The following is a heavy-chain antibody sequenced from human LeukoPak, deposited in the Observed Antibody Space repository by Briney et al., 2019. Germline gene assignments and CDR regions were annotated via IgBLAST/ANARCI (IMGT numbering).Heavy chain of an antibody. D-gene: IGHD2-15*01. CDR1: GFTFGDYA. CDR3: AKGGSGGIGVVVAATPFEY. Sequence: GGSVTLSCAASGFTFGDYAMLWDRQAPGKGLEGVSGVSWDNGSIGHADSGKGRFTIYRDNAKSSLYLQMISVRAEDTALYYCAKGGSGGIGVVVAATPFEYWGQGPLVTVSS. CDR2: VSWDNGSI. J-gene: IGHJ4*02. V-gene: IGHV3-9*01.